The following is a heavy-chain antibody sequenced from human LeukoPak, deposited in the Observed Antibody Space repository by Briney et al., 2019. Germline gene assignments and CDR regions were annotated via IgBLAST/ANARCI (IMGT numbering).Heavy chain of an antibody. V-gene: IGHV1-69*06. D-gene: IGHD2-2*01. CDR2: IMPMFGKA. J-gene: IGHJ4*02. CDR3: AGGRTDIVVVPATLRNYYFDY. CDR1: GGTFSSYD. Sequence: ASVKVSCKASGGTFSSYDISCVRQAPGQGLEWMGGIMPMFGKANYAQKFQGRVTTTADKATSTAHMELSSLRSEDTAVYYCAGGRTDIVVVPATLRNYYFDYWGQGTLVTVSS.